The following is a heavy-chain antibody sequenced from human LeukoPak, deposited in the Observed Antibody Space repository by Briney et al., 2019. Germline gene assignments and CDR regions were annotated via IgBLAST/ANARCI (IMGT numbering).Heavy chain of an antibody. J-gene: IGHJ4*02. CDR2: FDPEDGET. Sequence: ASVKVSCKVSGYTLTELSMHWVRQAPGKGLEWMGGFDPEDGETIYAQKFQGRVTMTEDTSTDTAYMELSSLRSEDTAVYYYATGERVVPAASYYFDYWGQGTLVTVSS. D-gene: IGHD2-2*01. CDR1: GYTLTELS. CDR3: ATGERVVPAASYYFDY. V-gene: IGHV1-24*01.